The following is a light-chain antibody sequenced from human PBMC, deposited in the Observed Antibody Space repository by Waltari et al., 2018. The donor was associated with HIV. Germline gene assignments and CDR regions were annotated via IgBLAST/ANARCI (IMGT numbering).Light chain of an antibody. CDR1: QTIDTN. J-gene: IGKJ2*01. Sequence: EIVLTQSPLTLSVSPGERAILSCRASQTIDTNLAWYQQKPGQAPRLLIYAASTRAPGIPPKFSGSGSGTRFTLTISSLQSGDFAVYYCQQYNVWPPNTFGQGTKVEIK. CDR3: QQYNVWPPNT. CDR2: AAS. V-gene: IGKV3-15*01.